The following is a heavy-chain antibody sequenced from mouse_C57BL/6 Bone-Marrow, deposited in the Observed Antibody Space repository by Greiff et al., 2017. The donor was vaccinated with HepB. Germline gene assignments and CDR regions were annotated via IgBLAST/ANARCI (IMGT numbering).Heavy chain of an antibody. CDR2: ISYDGSN. Sequence: EVQVVESGPGLVKPSQSLSLTCSVTGYSITSGYYWNWIRQFPGNKLEWMGYISYDGSNNYNPSLKNRISITRDTSKNQFFLKLNSVTTEDTATYYCARGIPVVAYYFDYWGQGTTLTVSS. V-gene: IGHV3-6*01. CDR3: ARGIPVVAYYFDY. CDR1: GYSITSGYY. J-gene: IGHJ2*01. D-gene: IGHD1-1*01.